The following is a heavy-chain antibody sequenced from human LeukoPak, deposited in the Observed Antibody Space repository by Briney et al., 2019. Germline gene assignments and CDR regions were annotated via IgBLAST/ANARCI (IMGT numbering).Heavy chain of an antibody. Sequence: GGSLRLSCSASGFTFTAYSMNWFRLAPGKGLQCVSYIDRTSSNIYYADSVKGRFSISRDNAKNSLYLQMNSLRDEDTAVYYCARESYWGSSGKGFDYWGQGALVTVSS. CDR3: ARESYWGSSGKGFDY. CDR1: GFTFTAYS. V-gene: IGHV3-48*02. J-gene: IGHJ4*02. D-gene: IGHD7-27*01. CDR2: IDRTSSNI.